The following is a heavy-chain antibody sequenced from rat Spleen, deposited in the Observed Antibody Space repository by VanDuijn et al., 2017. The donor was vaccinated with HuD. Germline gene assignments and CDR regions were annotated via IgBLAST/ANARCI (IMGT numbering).Heavy chain of an antibody. CDR1: GFTFSDYD. V-gene: IGHV5-20*01. Sequence: EVQLVKSGGGLVQPGKSMKLSCAASGFTFSDYDMAWVRQAPTKGLEWVASISFDGSSTYYRDSVKGRFTISRDNEKSTLYLEMDSLRSEDTASYFCTTDHDSGFGWFAFWGQGTLVTVSS. CDR2: ISFDGSST. J-gene: IGHJ3*01. D-gene: IGHD1-2*01. CDR3: TTDHDSGFGWFAF.